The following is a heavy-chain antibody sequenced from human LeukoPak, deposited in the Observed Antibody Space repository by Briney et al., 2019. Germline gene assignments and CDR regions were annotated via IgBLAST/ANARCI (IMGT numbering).Heavy chain of an antibody. CDR2: INPNSGGT. Sequence: ASVKVSCKASGYTFTGYYMHWVRQAPGQGLEWMGWINPNSGGTDYAQKFQGRVTMTRDTSISTAYMELSSLRSDDAAVYYCARMSDKLGYCPPWGQGTLVTVSS. J-gene: IGHJ5*02. CDR3: ARMSDKLGYCPP. CDR1: GYTFTGYY. D-gene: IGHD2-15*01. V-gene: IGHV1-2*02.